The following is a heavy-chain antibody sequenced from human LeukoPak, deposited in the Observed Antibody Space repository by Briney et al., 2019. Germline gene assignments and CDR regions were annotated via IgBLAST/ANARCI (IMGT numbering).Heavy chain of an antibody. CDR3: AKRGYSYGEFDY. J-gene: IGHJ4*02. Sequence: GASVKVSCKASGYTFTSYDINWVRQATGQGLEWMGWMNPNSGNTGYAQKFQGRVTMTRNTSISTAYMELSSLRSEDTAVYYCAKRGYSYGEFDYRGQGTLVTVSS. CDR1: GYTFTSYD. D-gene: IGHD5-18*01. V-gene: IGHV1-8*01. CDR2: MNPNSGNT.